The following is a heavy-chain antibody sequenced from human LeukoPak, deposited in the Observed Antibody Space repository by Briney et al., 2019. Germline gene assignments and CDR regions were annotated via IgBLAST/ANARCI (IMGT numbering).Heavy chain of an antibody. J-gene: IGHJ4*02. CDR3: ARGENNYDFWSGYYTARPGFFFDY. V-gene: IGHV1-69*01. CDR2: IGPVSGRT. D-gene: IGHD3-3*01. Sequence: GASVKVSCKTSGGNLQNYVFTWVRQAPGQGLEWMGGIGPVSGRTNYAQKFQGRVRITADDSTDIVYMELSSLRSEDTAVYYCARGENNYDFWSGYYTARPGFFFDYWGQGTLVTVSS. CDR1: GGNLQNYV.